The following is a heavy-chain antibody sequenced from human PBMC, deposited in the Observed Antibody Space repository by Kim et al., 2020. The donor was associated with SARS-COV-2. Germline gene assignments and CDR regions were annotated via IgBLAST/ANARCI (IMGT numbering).Heavy chain of an antibody. CDR2: IYYSGST. CDR3: AREPSWFGELWSYGMDG. V-gene: IGHV4-31*03. Sequence: SETLSLTCTVSGGSISSGGYYWSWIRQHPGKGLEWIGYIYYSGSTYYNPSLKSRVTISVDTSKNQFSLKLSSVTAADTAVYYCAREPSWFGELWSYGMDGWGQGTTVTVSS. J-gene: IGHJ6*02. CDR1: GGSISSGGYY. D-gene: IGHD3-10*01.